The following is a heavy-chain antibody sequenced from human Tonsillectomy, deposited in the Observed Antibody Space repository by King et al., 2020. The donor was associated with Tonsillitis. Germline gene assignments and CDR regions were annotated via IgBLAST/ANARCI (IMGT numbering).Heavy chain of an antibody. CDR1: GFTFTNFA. CDR3: ANYGIHAYFAS. D-gene: IGHD4-17*01. J-gene: IGHJ4*02. CDR2: ISTNGGDT. V-gene: IGHV3-23*04. Sequence: VQLVESGGGLVQPGGSLRLSCAASGFTFTNFAMSWVRQAPGKGLEWVSAISTNGGDTYYADSVKGRFTISRDNSKNTLYLQMSSLRAEDTAVYYCANYGIHAYFASWGQGTLVTVSS.